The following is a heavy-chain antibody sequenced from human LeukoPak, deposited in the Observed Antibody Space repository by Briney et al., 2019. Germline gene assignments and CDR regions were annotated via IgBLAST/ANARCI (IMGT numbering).Heavy chain of an antibody. CDR3: ARDYGDYGLDY. CDR2: ITGRGSSA. J-gene: IGHJ4*02. D-gene: IGHD4-17*01. CDR1: GFSSSNFG. Sequence: GGSLRLSCAASGFSSSNFGMNWVRQGLGKGLEWVSSITGRGSSAYYADSVKGRFTISKDNSKSTLYLQMNSLRGDDTAVYYCARDYGDYGLDYWGQGALVTVAS. V-gene: IGHV3-23*01.